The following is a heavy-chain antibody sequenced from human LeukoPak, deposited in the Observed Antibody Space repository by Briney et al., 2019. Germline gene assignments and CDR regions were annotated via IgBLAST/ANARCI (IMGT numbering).Heavy chain of an antibody. CDR1: GGSMSSYY. D-gene: IGHD3-16*01. V-gene: IGHV4-4*07. J-gene: IGHJ5*02. CDR3: ARGDYYDGGGRNWFDP. CDR2: IHTSGTT. Sequence: SETLSLTCTVSGGSMSSYYWSCIRHPAGKGLEWIGRIHTSGTTYYNPSLKRRVTMSVDTSKNQFSLRLTSVTAADTAVYYCARGDYYDGGGRNWFDPWGQGTLVTVSS.